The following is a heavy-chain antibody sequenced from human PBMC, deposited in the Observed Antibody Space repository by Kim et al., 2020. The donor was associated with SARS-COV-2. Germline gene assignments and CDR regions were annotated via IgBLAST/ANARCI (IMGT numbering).Heavy chain of an antibody. Sequence: ASVKVSCKASGYTFTGYYMHWVRQAPGQGLEWMGWINPNSGGTNYAQKLQGWVTMTRDTYISTAYTEVSRLRSDDTAVYYCALDGIDVWGQGTTVTVSS. CDR2: INPNSGGT. CDR1: GYTFTGYY. CDR3: ALDGIDV. J-gene: IGHJ6*02. V-gene: IGHV1-2*04.